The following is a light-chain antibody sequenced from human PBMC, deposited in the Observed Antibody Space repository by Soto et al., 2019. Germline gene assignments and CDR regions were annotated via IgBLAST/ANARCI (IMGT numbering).Light chain of an antibody. CDR2: AAS. J-gene: IGKJ1*01. CDR3: QQSYSTPQ. V-gene: IGKV1-39*01. Sequence: DIQMTQSPSSLSASVGDRVTITCRASQSISSYLNWYQQKPGKAPKLLIYAASNLQSGVPSRFSGSGSGTDFTLTISSLQPEDFATYYCQQSYSTPQFGQGTKVDIK. CDR1: QSISSY.